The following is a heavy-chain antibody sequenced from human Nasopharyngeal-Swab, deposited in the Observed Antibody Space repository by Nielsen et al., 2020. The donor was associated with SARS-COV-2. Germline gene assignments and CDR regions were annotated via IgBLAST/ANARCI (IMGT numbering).Heavy chain of an antibody. V-gene: IGHV3-53*01. CDR3: AKVRRIGAAKNDGFDI. Sequence: VRQAPGKGLEWVSVIYSGGSTYYADSVKGRFTISRDNSKNTLYLQMNSLRAEDTAIYYCAKVRRIGAAKNDGFDIWGRGTMVTVSS. J-gene: IGHJ3*02. CDR2: IYSGGST. D-gene: IGHD6-13*01.